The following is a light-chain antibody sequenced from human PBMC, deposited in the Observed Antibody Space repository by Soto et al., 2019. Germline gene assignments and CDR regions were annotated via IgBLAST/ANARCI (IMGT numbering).Light chain of an antibody. Sequence: DIVMAQSPLSLPVTPGEPASISCRSSQSLIHSNGYNFLDWYLQKPGQSPQLLIYLGSNRASGVPDRFSGSGSGTDFTLKISRVEAEDVGVYYCMQAVETPWTFGQGTKVDIK. J-gene: IGKJ1*01. CDR2: LGS. V-gene: IGKV2-28*01. CDR3: MQAVETPWT. CDR1: QSLIHSNGYNF.